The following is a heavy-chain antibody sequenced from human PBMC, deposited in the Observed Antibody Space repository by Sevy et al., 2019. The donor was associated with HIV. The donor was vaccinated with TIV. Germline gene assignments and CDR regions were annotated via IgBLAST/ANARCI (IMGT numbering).Heavy chain of an antibody. CDR3: AKTGGQYYLGMDV. J-gene: IGHJ6*02. CDR2: ISTSGSNR. V-gene: IGHV3-48*03. CDR1: GFTFSSFE. Sequence: GGCLRLSCVASGFTFSSFEMNWVRQAPGKGLEWVSSISTSGSNRDYADSLKGRVTISRDNAKKSLYLQMNSLRADDTAIYFCAKTGGQYYLGMDVWGQGTTVTVSS. D-gene: IGHD3-16*01.